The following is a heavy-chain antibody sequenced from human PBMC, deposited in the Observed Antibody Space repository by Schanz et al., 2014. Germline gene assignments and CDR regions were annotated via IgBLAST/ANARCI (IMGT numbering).Heavy chain of an antibody. CDR3: ARGRGYIIGQ. CDR2: INSAGTT. V-gene: IGHV3-66*01. J-gene: IGHJ4*02. CDR1: GFSVSNTY. D-gene: IGHD3-10*01. Sequence: EVQLGESGGGLVQPGGSLRLSCVVSGFSVSNTYMHWVRQPPGKGLEWVSVINSAGTTYYADSVKGRFTFSRDSSKNTVYLQMDSLRADDTSVYYCARGRGYIIGQWGQGILVTVSS.